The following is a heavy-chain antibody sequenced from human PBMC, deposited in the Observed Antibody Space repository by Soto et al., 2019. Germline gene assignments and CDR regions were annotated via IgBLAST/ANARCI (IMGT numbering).Heavy chain of an antibody. Sequence: SETLSLTCTVSGDSMTRSVWWTWVRQPPGKGLEWIGEVLHTGNTNYNPSLKSRVTMSVDKSTNESSLKVTSVTAADTAIYYCARKAWVRFDYWGQGALVTVSS. V-gene: IGHV4-4*02. J-gene: IGHJ4*02. CDR1: GDSMTRSVW. CDR2: VLHTGNT. CDR3: ARKAWVRFDY. D-gene: IGHD7-27*01.